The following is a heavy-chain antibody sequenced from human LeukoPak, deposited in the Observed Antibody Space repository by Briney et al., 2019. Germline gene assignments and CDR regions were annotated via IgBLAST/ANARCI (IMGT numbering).Heavy chain of an antibody. CDR1: GGSISNYY. CDR3: ARVAILSRSSYYFDY. Sequence: SETLSLTCTVSGGSISNYYWSWIRQPPGKGLEWIGYIYSSGSTKYNPSLKSRVTISIDTSKNQFSLKLSSVTAADTAVYFCARVAILSRSSYYFDYWGQGTLVTVSS. D-gene: IGHD3-3*01. V-gene: IGHV4-59*01. J-gene: IGHJ4*02. CDR2: IYSSGST.